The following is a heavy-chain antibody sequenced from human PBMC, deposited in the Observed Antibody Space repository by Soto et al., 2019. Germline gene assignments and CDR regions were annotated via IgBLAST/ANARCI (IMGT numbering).Heavy chain of an antibody. CDR2: IYHSGST. D-gene: IGHD1-7*01. V-gene: IGHV4-38-2*01. CDR1: GYSISSGYY. Sequence: SETLSLTCAVSGYSISSGYYWGWIRQPPGKGLEWIGSIYHSGSTYYNPPLKSRVTISVDTSKNQFSLKLSSVTAADTAVYYCARVRGGTGWSNWNYGGFDYWGQGTLVTVSS. J-gene: IGHJ4*02. CDR3: ARVRGGTGWSNWNYGGFDY.